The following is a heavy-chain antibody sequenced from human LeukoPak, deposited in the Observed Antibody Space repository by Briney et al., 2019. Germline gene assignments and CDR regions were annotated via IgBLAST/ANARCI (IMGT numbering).Heavy chain of an antibody. CDR2: ISGSGGST. CDR1: GFTFSSYA. V-gene: IGHV3-23*01. CDR3: AKSPGFTVVTNFDY. J-gene: IGHJ4*02. D-gene: IGHD4-23*01. Sequence: PGGSLRLSWAASGFTFSSYAMSWVRQAPGKGLEWVSAISGSGGSTYYADSVKGRFTISRDNSKNTLYLQMNSLRAEDTAVYYCAKSPGFTVVTNFDYWGQGTLVTVSS.